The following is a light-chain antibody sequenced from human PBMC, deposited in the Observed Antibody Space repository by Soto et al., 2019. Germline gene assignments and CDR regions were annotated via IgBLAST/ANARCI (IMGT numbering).Light chain of an antibody. CDR3: AAWDDSLNGHVV. CDR1: SSDVGGYNY. V-gene: IGLV2-14*01. Sequence: QSALTQPASVSGSPGQSITISCTGTSSDVGGYNYVSWYQQHPGKAPKLMIYEVSNRPSRVSNRFSGSKSGNTASLTISGLQAEDEADYYCAAWDDSLNGHVVFGGGTKLTVL. CDR2: EVS. J-gene: IGLJ2*01.